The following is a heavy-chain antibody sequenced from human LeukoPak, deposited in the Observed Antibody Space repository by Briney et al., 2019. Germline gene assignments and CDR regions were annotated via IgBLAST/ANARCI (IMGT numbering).Heavy chain of an antibody. CDR3: AGVVDYYRNYYYYYYMDV. D-gene: IGHD3-22*01. CDR1: GFTFSDHY. CDR2: TRNKANTYTT. J-gene: IGHJ6*03. Sequence: PGGSLRLSCAASGFTFSDHYMDWVRQAPGKGLEWVGRTRNKANTYTTEYAASVKGRFTISRDDSKNSLYLQMNSLKTEDTAVYYCAGVVDYYRNYYYYYYMDVWGKGTTVTVSS. V-gene: IGHV3-72*01.